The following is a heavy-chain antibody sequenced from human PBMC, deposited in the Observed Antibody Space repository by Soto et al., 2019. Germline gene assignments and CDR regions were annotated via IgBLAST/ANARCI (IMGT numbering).Heavy chain of an antibody. D-gene: IGHD6-6*01. V-gene: IGHV1-45*02. CDR1: GYTFTYRY. Sequence: QMQLVQSGAEVKKTGSSVKVSCKASGYTFTYRYLHWVRQAPGQALEWMGWITPFNGNTNYAQKFQDRVTITRDRSISTAYMELSSLRSEDTAMYYCAGGIAARPGFFDPWGQGTLVTVSS. CDR3: AGGIAARPGFFDP. CDR2: ITPFNGNT. J-gene: IGHJ5*02.